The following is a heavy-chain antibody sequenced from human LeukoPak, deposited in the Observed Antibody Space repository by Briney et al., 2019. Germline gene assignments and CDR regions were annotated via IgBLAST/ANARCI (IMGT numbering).Heavy chain of an antibody. CDR1: GGSFSGYY. V-gene: IGHV4-34*01. D-gene: IGHD3-3*01. Sequence: PSETLSLTCAVYGGSFSGYYWSWIRQPPGKGLEWIGEINHSGSTNYNPSLKSRVTISVDTSKNQFSLKLSSVTAADTAVYYCARGSLLRFLGYYYYYYGMDVWGQGTTVTVSS. J-gene: IGHJ6*02. CDR2: INHSGST. CDR3: ARGSLLRFLGYYYYYYGMDV.